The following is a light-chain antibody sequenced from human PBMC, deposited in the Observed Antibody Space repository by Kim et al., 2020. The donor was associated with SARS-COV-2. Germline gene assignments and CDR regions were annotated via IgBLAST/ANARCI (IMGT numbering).Light chain of an antibody. CDR2: DAS. J-gene: IGKJ4*01. V-gene: IGKV1-33*01. Sequence: SASVGDRVTITCQASQDISNFLNWYLQKPGKAPKLLIYDASNVETGVPSRFSGSGSGTDFSLTISSLQPEDIATYYCQQYHTLVTFGGGTKVEIK. CDR3: QQYHTLVT. CDR1: QDISNF.